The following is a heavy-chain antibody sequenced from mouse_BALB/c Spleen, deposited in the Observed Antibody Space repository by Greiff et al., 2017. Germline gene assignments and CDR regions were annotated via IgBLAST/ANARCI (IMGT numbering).Heavy chain of an antibody. V-gene: IGHV3-2*02. Sequence: EVQLQESGPGLVKPSQSLSLTCTVTGYSITSDYAWNWIRQFPGNKLEWMGYISYSGSTSYNPSLKSRISITRDTSKNQFFLQLNSVTTEDTATYYCARWGLYYGYDGFAYWGQGTLVTVSA. CDR2: ISYSGST. CDR1: GYSITSDYA. D-gene: IGHD2-2*01. J-gene: IGHJ3*01. CDR3: ARWGLYYGYDGFAY.